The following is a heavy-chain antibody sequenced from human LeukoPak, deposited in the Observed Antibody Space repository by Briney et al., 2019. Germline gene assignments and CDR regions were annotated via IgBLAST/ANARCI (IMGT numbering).Heavy chain of an antibody. CDR1: GLSLSSNN. Sequence: PGGSLRLSCAASGLSLSSNNMHWVRQAPGGGLEWLSYISAGSGTVFSADSVKGRFSISRDNARESLFLQMNSLRVEDTAVYYCTRDLGLRRMIWGHATLVIVSS. V-gene: IGHV3-48*04. CDR3: TRDLGLRRMI. CDR2: ISAGSGTV. J-gene: IGHJ2*01.